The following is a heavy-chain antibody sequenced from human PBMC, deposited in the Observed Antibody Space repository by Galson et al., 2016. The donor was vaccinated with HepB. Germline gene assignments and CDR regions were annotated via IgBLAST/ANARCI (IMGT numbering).Heavy chain of an antibody. CDR1: GFSLTTSAVG. Sequence: PALVKPTQTLTLTCTFSGFSLTTSAVGVGWIRQPPGKALEWLALIYWDDDKSYSPSLKSRLTITKDTSKNQVVLTMTNMDPVDTATYYCAREGRSPFDYWGQGTLVTVSS. V-gene: IGHV2-5*02. J-gene: IGHJ4*02. CDR3: AREGRSPFDY. CDR2: IYWDDDK. D-gene: IGHD3-10*01.